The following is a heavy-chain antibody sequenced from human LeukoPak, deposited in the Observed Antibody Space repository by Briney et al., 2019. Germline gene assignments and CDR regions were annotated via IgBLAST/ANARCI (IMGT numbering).Heavy chain of an antibody. Sequence: SETLSLTCAVSGDSISSSNWWSWVRQPPGKGLEWIGEIYHSGSTNYNPSLKSRVTISVDKSKNHFSLKLSSVTAADTAVYYCARDKRLLVRWGFDPWGQGTLVTVSS. CDR2: IYHSGST. D-gene: IGHD3-10*01. J-gene: IGHJ5*02. CDR1: GDSISSSNW. CDR3: ARDKRLLVRWGFDP. V-gene: IGHV4-4*02.